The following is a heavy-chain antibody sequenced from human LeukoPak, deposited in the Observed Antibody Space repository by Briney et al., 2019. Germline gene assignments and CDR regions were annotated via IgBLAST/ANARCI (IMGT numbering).Heavy chain of an antibody. CDR1: GFTFSSYA. CDR3: AKAADCSSTSCYDENYYYYMDV. CDR2: ISGSGGST. Sequence: GGSLRLSCAASGFTFSSYAMSWVRQAPGKGLEWVSAISGSGGSTYYADSVKGRFTISRDNSKNTLYLKMNSLRAEDTAVYYCAKAADCSSTSCYDENYYYYMDVWGKGTTVTVSS. D-gene: IGHD2-2*01. V-gene: IGHV3-23*01. J-gene: IGHJ6*03.